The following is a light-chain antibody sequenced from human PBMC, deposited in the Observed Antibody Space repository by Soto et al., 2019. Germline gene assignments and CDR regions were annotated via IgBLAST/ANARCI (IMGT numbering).Light chain of an antibody. Sequence: QSVLTQPASVSGSPGQSITVSCTGISSDVGDSTYVSWYQQHPGKAPRLIISDVNDRPSGVSPRFSGSKSGNTASLTISGLQAEDEADYYCSSYTNNSPYVFGTGTKVTVL. V-gene: IGLV2-14*03. CDR3: SSYTNNSPYV. CDR1: SSDVGDSTY. CDR2: DVN. J-gene: IGLJ1*01.